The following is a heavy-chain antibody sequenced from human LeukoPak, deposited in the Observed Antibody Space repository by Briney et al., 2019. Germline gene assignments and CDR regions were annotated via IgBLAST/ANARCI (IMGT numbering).Heavy chain of an antibody. Sequence: GGSLRLSCAASGFTFSSYSMNWVRQAPGKGLEWVSSISSSSSYIYYADSVKGRFTISRDNAKNSLYLQMNSLRAEDTAVYYCARDAAYGYDRFDSWGQGTQVTVSS. D-gene: IGHD5-18*01. V-gene: IGHV3-21*01. CDR1: GFTFSSYS. CDR3: ARDAAYGYDRFDS. CDR2: ISSSSSYI. J-gene: IGHJ4*02.